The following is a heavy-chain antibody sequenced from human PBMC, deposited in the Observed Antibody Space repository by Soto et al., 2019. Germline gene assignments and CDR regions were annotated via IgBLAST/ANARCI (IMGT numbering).Heavy chain of an antibody. CDR2: ISKDSGRAT. D-gene: IGHD4-17*01. CDR1: GFIFRDWF. Sequence: PGVSLRLSCAASGFIFRDWFMSWIRQAPGKGLEWISYISKDSGRATRYADSVKGRFTISRDNAKNSLFLQMNNLTVEDTAVYYCARDPPFFGVTTTADYWGQGTLVTVSS. CDR3: ARDPPFFGVTTTADY. J-gene: IGHJ4*02. V-gene: IGHV3-11*01.